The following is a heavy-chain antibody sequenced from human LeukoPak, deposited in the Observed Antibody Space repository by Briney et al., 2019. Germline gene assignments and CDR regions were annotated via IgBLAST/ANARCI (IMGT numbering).Heavy chain of an antibody. D-gene: IGHD6-13*01. V-gene: IGHV4-59*01. CDR2: IYYSGST. CDR3: ARAGGGMGVAAAIDY. J-gene: IGHJ4*02. Sequence: SETLSLTCTVSGGSISSYYWSWLRQPPGKGLEWIGYIYYSGSTNYNPSLKSRVTISVDTSKKQFSLKLTSVTAADMAVDYCARAGGGMGVAAAIDYWGQGTLVTVSS. CDR1: GGSISSYY.